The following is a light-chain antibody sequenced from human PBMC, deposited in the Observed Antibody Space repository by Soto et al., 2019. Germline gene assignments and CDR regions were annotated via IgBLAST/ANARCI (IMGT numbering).Light chain of an antibody. J-gene: IGKJ1*01. Sequence: EMLMTQSPATLSVSPGEIATLYFSASQSVSSSYLAWYQQKPGQAPRLLIYGASSRATGIPDRFSGSGSGTDFTLTINRLEPEDFAVYYCQLYGSSVTFGQGTKVDIK. V-gene: IGKV3-20*01. CDR3: QLYGSSVT. CDR1: QSVSSSY. CDR2: GAS.